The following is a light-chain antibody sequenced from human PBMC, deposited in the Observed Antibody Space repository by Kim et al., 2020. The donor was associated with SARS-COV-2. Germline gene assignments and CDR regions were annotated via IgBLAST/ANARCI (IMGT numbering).Light chain of an antibody. V-gene: IGLV1-51*01. J-gene: IGLJ2*01. CDR1: NYNIGNNS. CDR2: DNN. Sequence: VTITCSESNYNIGNNSVSWYQQLPGTAPKLIIYDNNKRPSGIPDRFSGTKSGTSATLGITGLQTGDEADYYCGTWDSSLSAVVFGGGTQLTVL. CDR3: GTWDSSLSAVV.